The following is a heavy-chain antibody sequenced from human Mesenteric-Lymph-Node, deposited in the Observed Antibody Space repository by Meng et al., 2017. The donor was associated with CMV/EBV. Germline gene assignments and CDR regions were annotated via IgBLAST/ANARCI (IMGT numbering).Heavy chain of an antibody. CDR3: ARHGALLVTNFDY. V-gene: IGHV4-39*01. D-gene: IGHD4/OR15-4a*01. CDR2: IYYSGSTY. CDR1: GGSISSSSYY. J-gene: IGHJ4*02. Sequence: QLQLQESGPGLVKPSEPLSLTCTASGGSISSSSYYWGWIRQPPGKGLEWIGYIYYSGSTYYYNPSLKTRVTISVDTSKNQFSLKLSSVTAADTAVYYCARHGALLVTNFDYWGQGTLVTVSS.